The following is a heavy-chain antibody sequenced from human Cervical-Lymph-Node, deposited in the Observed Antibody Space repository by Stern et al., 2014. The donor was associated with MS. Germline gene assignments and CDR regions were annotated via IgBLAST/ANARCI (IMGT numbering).Heavy chain of an antibody. J-gene: IGHJ4*02. V-gene: IGHV5-51*01. D-gene: IGHD2/OR15-2a*01. Sequence: EVQLVESGPEVKRPGESLKISCQGSGYRFTSYWVGWVRQMPGKGLEWMGTIYPSDSDVRYSPSFQGPVTISVDKSNTTAYLQWSSLKASDTGMYFFVRLPFENNWGQGTPVTVS. CDR2: IYPSDSDV. CDR3: VRLPFENN. CDR1: GYRFTSYW.